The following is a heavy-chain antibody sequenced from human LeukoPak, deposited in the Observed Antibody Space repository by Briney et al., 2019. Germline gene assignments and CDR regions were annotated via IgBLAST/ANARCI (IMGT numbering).Heavy chain of an antibody. CDR3: AREGDIVLMVYAHFDY. D-gene: IGHD2-8*01. V-gene: IGHV3-9*01. Sequence: GRSLRLSCAASGFTFDDYAMHWVRQAPGKGLEWASGISWNSGSIGYADSVKGRFTISRDNAKNSLYLQMNSLRAEDTALYYCAREGDIVLMVYAHFDYWGQGTLVTVSS. CDR2: ISWNSGSI. CDR1: GFTFDDYA. J-gene: IGHJ4*02.